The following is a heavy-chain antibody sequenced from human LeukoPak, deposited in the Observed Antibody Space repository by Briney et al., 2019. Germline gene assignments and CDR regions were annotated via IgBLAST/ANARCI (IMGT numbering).Heavy chain of an antibody. CDR3: ARTQNVVVTAIYAFDI. CDR2: IIPIFGTA. Sequence: SVKVSCKASGGTFSSYAISWVRQAPGQGLEWMGGIIPIFGTANYAQKFQGRVTITTDESTSTAYMELSSLRAEDTAVYYCARTQNVVVTAIYAFDIWGQGTMVTVSS. CDR1: GGTFSSYA. V-gene: IGHV1-69*05. D-gene: IGHD2-21*02. J-gene: IGHJ3*02.